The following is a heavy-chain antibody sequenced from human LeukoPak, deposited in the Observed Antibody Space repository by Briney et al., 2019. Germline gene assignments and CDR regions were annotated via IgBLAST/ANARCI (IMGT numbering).Heavy chain of an antibody. V-gene: IGHV3-30*03. CDR2: ISYDGSNK. CDR3: TRDLVGATSDF. D-gene: IGHD1-26*01. Sequence: GGSLRLSCAASGFTFSSYGMHWVRQAPGKGLEWVAVISYDGSNKYYADSVKGRFTISRDNSKNTLYLQMNSLRAEDTAVYYCTRDLVGATSDFWGQGTLVTVSS. J-gene: IGHJ4*02. CDR1: GFTFSSYG.